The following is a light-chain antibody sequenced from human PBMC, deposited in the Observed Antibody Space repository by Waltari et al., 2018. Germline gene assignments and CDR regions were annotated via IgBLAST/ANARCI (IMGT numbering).Light chain of an antibody. J-gene: IGLJ2*01. Sequence: QSALTQPASVSGSPGQSITISCTGTSSDIGTYNYVSWYQQLPGKAPKMMIYEVTKRPSGVSYRCSGSKSGNPASRTISGLRAEDEADYYCSSHANTYNFAHVVFGGGTKLPVL. CDR3: SSHANTYNFAHVV. V-gene: IGLV2-23*02. CDR2: EVT. CDR1: SSDIGTYNY.